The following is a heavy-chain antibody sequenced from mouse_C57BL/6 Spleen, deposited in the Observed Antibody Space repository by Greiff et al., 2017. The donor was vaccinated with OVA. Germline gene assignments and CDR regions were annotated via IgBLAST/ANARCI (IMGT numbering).Heavy chain of an antibody. CDR1: GFNIKDYY. J-gene: IGHJ3*01. Sequence: EVKLVESGAELVKPGASVKLSCTASGFNIKDYYMHWVKQRTEQGLEWIGRIDPEDGETKYAPKFQGKATITADTSSNTAYLQLSSLTSSDTSVYYCATYFNLDGFAYWGQGTLVTVSA. V-gene: IGHV14-2*01. CDR2: IDPEDGET. CDR3: ATYFNLDGFAY. D-gene: IGHD6-5*01.